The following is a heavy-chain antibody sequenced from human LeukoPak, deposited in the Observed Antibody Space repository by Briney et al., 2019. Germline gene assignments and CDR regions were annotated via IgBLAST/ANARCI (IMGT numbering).Heavy chain of an antibody. D-gene: IGHD1-26*01. CDR1: GYTFTGYY. Sequence: GASVKVSCKASGYTFTGYYIHWVRQAPGQGLEWMGWINPNSGGTNYAQKFQGRVTMTRDTSISTAYIELSRLRSDDTAMYYCARALRSGSYREFDYWGQGTLVTVSS. CDR3: ARALRSGSYREFDY. V-gene: IGHV1-2*02. CDR2: INPNSGGT. J-gene: IGHJ4*02.